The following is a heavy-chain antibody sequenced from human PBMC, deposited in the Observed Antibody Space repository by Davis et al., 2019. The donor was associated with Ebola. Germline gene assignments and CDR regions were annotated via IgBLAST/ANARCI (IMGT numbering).Heavy chain of an antibody. CDR2: IKEDGSEK. CDR3: ARGSRNMDV. J-gene: IGHJ6*02. Sequence: PGGSLRLSCAASGFTFRSYWMSWVRQAPGKGLEWVAKIKEDGSEKLEVDSVKGRFTIFRDNAKDSLYLQMNSLRAEDTAVYYCARGSRNMDVWGQGTTVTVSS. CDR1: GFTFRSYW. V-gene: IGHV3-7*03.